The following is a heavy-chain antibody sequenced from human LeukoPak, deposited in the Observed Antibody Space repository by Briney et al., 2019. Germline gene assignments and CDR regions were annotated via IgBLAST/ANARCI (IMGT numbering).Heavy chain of an antibody. CDR3: ARRWRGSYHFDY. Sequence: SETLSLTCTVSGGSISSSSYYWGWIRQPPGKGLEWIGSIYYSGSTYYNPSLKSRVTISVDTSKNQFSLKLSSVTAADTAVYYCARRWRGSYHFDYWGQGTLVTLSS. J-gene: IGHJ4*02. CDR1: GGSISSSSYY. CDR2: IYYSGST. D-gene: IGHD3-16*02. V-gene: IGHV4-39*01.